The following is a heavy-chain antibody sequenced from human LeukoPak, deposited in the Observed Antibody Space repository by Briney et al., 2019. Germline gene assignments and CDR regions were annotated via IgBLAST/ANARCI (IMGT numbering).Heavy chain of an antibody. CDR2: IYYSGST. D-gene: IGHD2-2*01. V-gene: IGHV4-59*01. J-gene: IGHJ4*02. CDR1: GGSISSYY. Sequence: SETLSLTCIVSGGSISSYYWRWIRQPPGKGLEWIGYIYYSGSTHYNPSLKSRVTISVDTSKNQFSLELNSVTAADTAVYYCARAGPGYCSSTSCYYFDYWGQGTLVTVSS. CDR3: ARAGPGYCSSTSCYYFDY.